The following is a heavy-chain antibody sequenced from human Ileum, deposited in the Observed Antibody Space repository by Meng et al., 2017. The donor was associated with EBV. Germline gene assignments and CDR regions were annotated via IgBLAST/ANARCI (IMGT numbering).Heavy chain of an antibody. Sequence: QVAPQESGPGLVKPSGTLSLTCAVSGGSISSSNWWSWVRQAPGKGLEWIGEIHHTESTNYNPSLKSRVTISVDKSKNQFSLKLSSVTAADTAVYYCARESYSDSSGYYSLDYWGQGSLVTVSS. CDR2: IHHTEST. D-gene: IGHD3-22*01. CDR1: GGSISSSNW. V-gene: IGHV4-4*02. J-gene: IGHJ4*02. CDR3: ARESYSDSSGYYSLDY.